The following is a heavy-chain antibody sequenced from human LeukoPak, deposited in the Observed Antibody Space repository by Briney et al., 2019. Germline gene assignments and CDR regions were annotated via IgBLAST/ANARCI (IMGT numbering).Heavy chain of an antibody. CDR3: ARTYGPSPI. Sequence: PSETLSLTCTVSGGSISSGSYYWSWIRQPPGKGLEWIGEINHSGSTNYNPSLKSRVTISVDTSKNQFSLKLSSVTAADTAVYYCARTYGPSPIWGQGTMVTVSS. CDR1: GGSISSGSYY. D-gene: IGHD4-17*01. V-gene: IGHV4-39*07. CDR2: INHSGST. J-gene: IGHJ3*02.